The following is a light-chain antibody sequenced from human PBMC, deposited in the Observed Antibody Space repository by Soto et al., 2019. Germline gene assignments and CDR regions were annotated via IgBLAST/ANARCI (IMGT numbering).Light chain of an antibody. Sequence: QSALTQPRSACGSPGQSVTISCTGTSSDVGAYDYVSWYQQHPGKAPKLMIYEINKRPSGVPDRFSGSKSGNTASLTVSGLQAEDEADYYCSSFAGSNNFPYVFGTGTKVTVL. CDR3: SSFAGSNNFPYV. CDR2: EIN. CDR1: SSDVGAYDY. V-gene: IGLV2-8*01. J-gene: IGLJ1*01.